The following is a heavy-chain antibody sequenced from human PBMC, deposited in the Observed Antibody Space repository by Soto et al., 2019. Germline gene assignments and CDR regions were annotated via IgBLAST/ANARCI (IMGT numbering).Heavy chain of an antibody. CDR3: ARGIATGQLDP. V-gene: IGHV1-3*01. J-gene: IGHJ5*02. CDR2: INPDNGNT. CDR1: GYTFTRYT. D-gene: IGHD2-15*01. Sequence: VKVSCKASGYTFTRYTMNWVRQAPGQRLEWMGWINPDNGNTKSSQKFQDRVIITRDTSASTAYMDLSSLRSEDTVVYYCARGIATGQLDPWGQGTLVTVSS.